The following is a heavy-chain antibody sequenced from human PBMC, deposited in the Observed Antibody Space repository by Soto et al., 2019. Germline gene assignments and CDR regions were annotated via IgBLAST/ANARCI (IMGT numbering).Heavy chain of an antibody. CDR3: AKDLRGVPNGRDWFDP. D-gene: IGHD3-10*01. CDR2: ISYDGSEK. CDR1: GFSLSKYG. Sequence: QVQLVESGGGVVQPGRSLRLSCAASGFSLSKYGMHWVRQAPGKGLEWVAGISYDGSEKYYADSVQGRFTISRDNSKNTLYLHMNSLRAAYTAVFYWAKDLRGVPNGRDWFDPWGQGARVTVSS. J-gene: IGHJ5*02. V-gene: IGHV3-30*18.